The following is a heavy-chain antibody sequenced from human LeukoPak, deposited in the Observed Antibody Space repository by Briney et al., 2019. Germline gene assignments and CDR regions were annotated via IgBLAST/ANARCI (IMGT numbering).Heavy chain of an antibody. Sequence: GGSLRLSCAASGFTFSSYAIHWVRQAPGRGLEWVAAISYDGNSQHYGAPVKGRFTISRDNSKNTVYLQINTLRTDDAAIYYCAKPYPTLTTSAVLDNWGQGTLVTVSS. CDR1: GFTFSSYA. V-gene: IGHV3-30*18. CDR2: ISYDGNSQ. D-gene: IGHD1-1*01. CDR3: AKPYPTLTTSAVLDN. J-gene: IGHJ4*02.